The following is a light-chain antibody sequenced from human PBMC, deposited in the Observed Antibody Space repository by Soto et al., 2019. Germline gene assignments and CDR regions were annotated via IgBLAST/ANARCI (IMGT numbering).Light chain of an antibody. J-gene: IGKJ4*01. CDR3: QECSTLLT. CDR1: QSVSTY. Sequence: DIQMTQSPYSLSTSVGDRVTITCRTSQSVSTYLNWYQQRPGKAPKLLIYGASSLQSGVPSRFSGSGSGTHFTLTISSLQPEDFATYYCQECSTLLTFGGGTKVEIK. V-gene: IGKV1-39*01. CDR2: GAS.